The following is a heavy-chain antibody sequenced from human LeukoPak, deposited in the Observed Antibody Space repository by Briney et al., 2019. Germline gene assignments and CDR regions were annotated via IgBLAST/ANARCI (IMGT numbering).Heavy chain of an antibody. CDR1: GFIFSNNA. J-gene: IGHJ4*02. V-gene: IGHV3-30*02. D-gene: IGHD6-19*01. CDR3: ATEVREQQWLVRDH. Sequence: GGSLRLSCAASGFIFSNNAMHWVRQPPGKGLEWVSFTHHDGTYSYADSVKGRFTISRDNSQSTLYLQMNTVRPDDTAVYYCATEVREQQWLVRDHWGQGTLVIVSP. CDR2: THHDGTY.